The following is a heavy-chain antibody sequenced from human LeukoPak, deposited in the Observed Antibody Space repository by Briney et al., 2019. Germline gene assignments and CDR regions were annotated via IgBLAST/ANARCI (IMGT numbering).Heavy chain of an antibody. J-gene: IGHJ6*02. D-gene: IGHD2-2*01. Sequence: SETLSLTCAVYGGSFSGYYWSWIRQPPGKGLEWIGEINHSGSTNYNPSLKSRVTISVDTSKNQFSLKLSSVTAADTAVYYCAGFNCSSTSCPAPYYGMDVWGQGTTVTVSS. CDR3: AGFNCSSTSCPAPYYGMDV. CDR2: INHSGST. V-gene: IGHV4-34*01. CDR1: GGSFSGYY.